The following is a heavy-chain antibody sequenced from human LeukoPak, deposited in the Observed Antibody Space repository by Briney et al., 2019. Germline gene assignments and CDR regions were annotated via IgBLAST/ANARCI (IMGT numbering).Heavy chain of an antibody. D-gene: IGHD3-22*01. CDR1: VYTFTRYY. Sequence: ASVKVSCKASVYTFTRYYMHSVRPAPGQGREWMGWINPNSGGTNYAQKFQGRVTMTRDTSISTAYMELSRLRSDDTAVYYCARVRYYYDSSGYPDYWGQGTLVTVSS. V-gene: IGHV1-2*02. CDR2: INPNSGGT. CDR3: ARVRYYYDSSGYPDY. J-gene: IGHJ4*02.